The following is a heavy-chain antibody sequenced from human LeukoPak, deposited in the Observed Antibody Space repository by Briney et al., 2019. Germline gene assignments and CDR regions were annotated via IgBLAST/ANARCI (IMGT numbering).Heavy chain of an antibody. Sequence: GGSLRLSCAASGFTFSSYTMHWVRQAPGKGLEWVAVISYDGSNKYYADSVKGRFTISRDNSKNTLYLQMNSLRVEDTAVYHSARDGFYGSGSYPYYLDVWGKGTTVTVSS. D-gene: IGHD3-10*01. CDR3: ARDGFYGSGSYPYYLDV. CDR2: ISYDGSNK. CDR1: GFTFSSYT. V-gene: IGHV3-30*04. J-gene: IGHJ6*03.